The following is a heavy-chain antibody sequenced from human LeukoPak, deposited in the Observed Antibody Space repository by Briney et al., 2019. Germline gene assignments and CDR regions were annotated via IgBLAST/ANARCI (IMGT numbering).Heavy chain of an antibody. CDR1: GYTFSTYG. J-gene: IGHJ4*02. CDR3: ARGIPPDTFAFDY. V-gene: IGHV1-18*01. Sequence: ASVKVSCKASGYTFSTYGISWVRQAPGQGLEWMGIISPSGASTSYAQKFQGRVTMTTDTSTSTAYMELRSLRSDDTAVYYCARGIPPDTFAFDYWGQGTLVTVSS. D-gene: IGHD2/OR15-2a*01. CDR2: ISPSGAST.